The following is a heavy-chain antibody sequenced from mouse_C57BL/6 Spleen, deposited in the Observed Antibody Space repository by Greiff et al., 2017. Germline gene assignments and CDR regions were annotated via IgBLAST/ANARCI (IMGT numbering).Heavy chain of an antibody. Sequence: EVKLVESGPELVKPGASVKISCKASGYSFTGYYMNWVKQSPEKSLEWIGEINPSTGGTTYNQKFKAKATLTVDKSSSTAYMQLKSLTSEDSAVYYCANLPHWGQGTLVTVSA. CDR2: INPSTGGT. CDR3: ANLPH. J-gene: IGHJ3*01. CDR1: GYSFTGYY. V-gene: IGHV1-42*01. D-gene: IGHD2-1*01.